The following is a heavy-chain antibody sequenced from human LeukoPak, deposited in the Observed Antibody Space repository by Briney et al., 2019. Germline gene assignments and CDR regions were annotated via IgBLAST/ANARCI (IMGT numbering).Heavy chain of an antibody. CDR3: AHQWLVKFNFHY. Sequence: SGPTLVNPTQTLTLTCTFSGFPLSTSGVDVGWIRQPPGKALEWLALIYWDDDKRYSPSLKSRLTITKDTSKNQVVLTMTNMDPVDTATYYCAHQWLVKFNFHYWGQGTLVTVSS. J-gene: IGHJ4*02. V-gene: IGHV2-5*02. D-gene: IGHD6-19*01. CDR1: GFPLSTSGVD. CDR2: IYWDDDK.